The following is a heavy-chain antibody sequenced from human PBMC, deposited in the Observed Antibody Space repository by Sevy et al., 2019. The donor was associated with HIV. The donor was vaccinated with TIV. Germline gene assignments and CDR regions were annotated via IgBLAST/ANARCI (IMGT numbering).Heavy chain of an antibody. CDR2: IRSKPYGEAT. CDR3: TRDPRKQLVLDNLFES. D-gene: IGHD6-6*01. J-gene: IGHJ5*01. Sequence: GGSLRLSCTTSGFTFGDYAMNWVRQAPGKGLEWVGFIRSKPYGEATEYAASVKGRFTISRDDSKSIAYLQMNSLKSEDTAVYYCTRDPRKQLVLDNLFESWGQGTLVTVSS. V-gene: IGHV3-49*04. CDR1: GFTFGDYA.